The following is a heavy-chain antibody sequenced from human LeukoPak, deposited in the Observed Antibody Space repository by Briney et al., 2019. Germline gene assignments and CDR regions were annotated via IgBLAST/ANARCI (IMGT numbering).Heavy chain of an antibody. CDR2: ISSSSSTI. V-gene: IGHV3-48*01. CDR3: AKDYGDSHDAFDI. J-gene: IGHJ3*02. Sequence: GGSLRLSCAASGFTFSSYSMNWVRQAPGKGLEWVSYISSSSSTIYYADSVKGRFTISRDNSKNTLYLQMNSLRAEDTAVYYCAKDYGDSHDAFDIWGQGTMVTVSS. D-gene: IGHD4-17*01. CDR1: GFTFSSYS.